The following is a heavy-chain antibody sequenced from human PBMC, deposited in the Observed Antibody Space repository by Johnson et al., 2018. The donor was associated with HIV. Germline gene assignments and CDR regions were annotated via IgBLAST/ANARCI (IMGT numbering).Heavy chain of an antibody. V-gene: IGHV3-30*04. CDR2: ISYDGTKK. CDR3: ARLPSGYSRDAFDI. D-gene: IGHD5-18*01. J-gene: IGHJ3*02. CDR1: GFTFSNYA. Sequence: QMLLVESGGGVVQPWGSLRLSCAASGFTFSNYAVHWLRQTPGKGLEWVAVISYDGTKKYYADSVKGRFSISRDNSENTLYLQMNSLRPEDTAVYYCARLPSGYSRDAFDIWGQGTMVTVSS.